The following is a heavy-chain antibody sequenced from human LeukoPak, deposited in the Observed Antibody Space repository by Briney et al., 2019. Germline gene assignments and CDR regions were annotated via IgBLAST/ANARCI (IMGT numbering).Heavy chain of an antibody. D-gene: IGHD6-19*01. V-gene: IGHV3-21*01. Sequence: TSGGSLRLSCAASGFTFSSYIMNWVRQAPGKGLEWVSSISSSSSHIYYTDSVKGRFTISRDNAKTSLNLQVNSLRVDDTAVYYCVSSQWRLLDYFDSWGQGTLVTVSS. CDR2: ISSSSSHI. CDR3: VSSQWRLLDYFDS. J-gene: IGHJ4*02. CDR1: GFTFSSYI.